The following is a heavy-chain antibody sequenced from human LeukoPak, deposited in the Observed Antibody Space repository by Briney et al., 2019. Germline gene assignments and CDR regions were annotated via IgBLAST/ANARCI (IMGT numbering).Heavy chain of an antibody. CDR3: ARNPFTWSYGVGDWLLDYFDY. D-gene: IGHD3-9*01. Sequence: PSETLSLTCTVSGGSISSSSYYWGWIRQPPGKGLEWIGSIYYSGSTYYNPSLKSRVTISVDTSKNQFSLKLSSVTAADTAVYYCARNPFTWSYGVGDWLLDYFDYWGQGTLVTVSS. V-gene: IGHV4-39*01. CDR1: GGSISSSSYY. CDR2: IYYSGST. J-gene: IGHJ4*02.